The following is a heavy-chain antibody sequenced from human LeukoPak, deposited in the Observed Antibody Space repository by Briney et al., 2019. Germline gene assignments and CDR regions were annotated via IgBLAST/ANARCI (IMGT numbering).Heavy chain of an antibody. CDR1: GFTFSSYG. CDR2: IWYDGSNK. V-gene: IGHV3-33*01. J-gene: IGHJ4*02. D-gene: IGHD3-3*01. CDR3: ARDHEVTIFGVVIMPDY. Sequence: QSGGSLRLSCAASGFTFSSYGMHWVRQAPGMGLEWVAVIWYDGSNKYYADSVKGRFTISRDNSKNTLYLQMNSLRAEDTAVYYCARDHEVTIFGVVIMPDYWGQGTLVTVSS.